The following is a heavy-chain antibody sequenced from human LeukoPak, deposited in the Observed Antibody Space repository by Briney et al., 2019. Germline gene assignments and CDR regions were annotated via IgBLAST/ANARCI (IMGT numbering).Heavy chain of an antibody. J-gene: IGHJ5*02. Sequence: ASPTLVKPTQTLTLTCTFSGFSLSTSGVGVGWIRQPPGKALEWLALIYWNGDKRYSPSLKSKLTITKDPSKNQVVLTMTTMDPVDTATYYCAHKIRGVLGYWFDPWGQGTLVTVSS. V-gene: IGHV2-5*01. CDR3: AHKIRGVLGYWFDP. CDR2: IYWNGDK. CDR1: GFSLSTSGVG. D-gene: IGHD3-10*01.